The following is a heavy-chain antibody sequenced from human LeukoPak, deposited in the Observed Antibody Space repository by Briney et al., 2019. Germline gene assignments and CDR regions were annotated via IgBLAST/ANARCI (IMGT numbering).Heavy chain of an antibody. D-gene: IGHD3-22*01. V-gene: IGHV1-46*01. J-gene: IGHJ4*02. CDR3: ARVDSSGGFDY. Sequence: ASVKVSCKASGYTFTSYYMHWVRQAPGQGLEWMGIINPSGGSTSYAQKFQGRVTMIRDTSISTAYKELSRLRSDDTAVYYCARVDSSGGFDYWGQGTLVTVSS. CDR2: INPSGGST. CDR1: GYTFTSYY.